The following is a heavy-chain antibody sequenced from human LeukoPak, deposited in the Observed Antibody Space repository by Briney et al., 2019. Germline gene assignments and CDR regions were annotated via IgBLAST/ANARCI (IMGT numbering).Heavy chain of an antibody. D-gene: IGHD2-15*01. V-gene: IGHV4-39*01. CDR2: MYYSGNT. CDR1: GGSINSYY. CDR3: VRQRGVGSWSFDY. J-gene: IGHJ4*02. Sequence: SETLSLTCTVSGGSINSYYWSWIRQPPGKGLDWIGSMYYSGNTHYNPSLQSRVTVSVDTSKNQFSLRLTSVTAADTAVYYCVRQRGVGSWSFDYWGQGNLVTVSS.